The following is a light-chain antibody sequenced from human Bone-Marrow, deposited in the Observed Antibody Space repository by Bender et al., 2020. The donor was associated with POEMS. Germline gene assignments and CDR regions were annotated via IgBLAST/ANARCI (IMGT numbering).Light chain of an antibody. J-gene: IGLJ3*02. V-gene: IGLV1-44*01. CDR1: SSNIGAHA. CDR3: AVWDDSLNGWV. Sequence: QSVLTQPPSASGTPGQRVTISCSGGSSNIGAHAVNWYQHLPGTAPKLLLYSRHRRPSEVPDRFSGSRSGTSASLAISGLQSEDEADYYCAVWDDSLNGWVFGGGTKLTVL. CDR2: SRH.